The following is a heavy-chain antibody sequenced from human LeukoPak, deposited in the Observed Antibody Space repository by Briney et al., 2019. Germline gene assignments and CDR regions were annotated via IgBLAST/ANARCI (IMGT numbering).Heavy chain of an antibody. V-gene: IGHV4-34*01. CDR2: INQSGST. Sequence: SETLSLTCAVYGGSFSGYYWSWIRQPPGKGLEWIGEINQSGSTNYNPSLKSRVTISVDTSKNQFSLKLSSVTAADTAVYYCASPAYGSGSYPYYFDYWGQGTLVTVSS. J-gene: IGHJ4*02. CDR1: GGSFSGYY. D-gene: IGHD3-10*01. CDR3: ASPAYGSGSYPYYFDY.